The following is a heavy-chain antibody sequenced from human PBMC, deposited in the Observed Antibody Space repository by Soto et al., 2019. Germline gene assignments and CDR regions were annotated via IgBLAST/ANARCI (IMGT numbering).Heavy chain of an antibody. CDR3: EREVEAAGKEYYYYYGMDV. CDR1: GGSISSGGYY. CDR2: IYYSGST. Sequence: LTCTVSGGSISSGGYYWSWIRQHPGKGLEWIGYIYYSGSTYYNPSLKSRVTISVDTSKNQFSLKLSSVTAADTAVYYCEREVEAAGKEYYYYYGMDVRGQGTTVTVSS. V-gene: IGHV4-31*03. D-gene: IGHD6-13*01. J-gene: IGHJ6*02.